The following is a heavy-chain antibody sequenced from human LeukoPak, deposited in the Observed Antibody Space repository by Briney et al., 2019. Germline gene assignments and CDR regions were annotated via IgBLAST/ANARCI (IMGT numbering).Heavy chain of an antibody. D-gene: IGHD4-23*01. Sequence: GASVTVSCKASGYTFTSYDINWVRQAPGQGLEWMGWMNPDSGHTDYAQKFQGRVTLTRDISINTVYMELTGLRFEDTAVYYCARGRPKFRRRNNCYGGDPPNWFDPWGQGTLVTVSS. CDR1: GYTFTSYD. J-gene: IGHJ5*02. V-gene: IGHV1-8*01. CDR2: MNPDSGHT. CDR3: ARGRPKFRRRNNCYGGDPPNWFDP.